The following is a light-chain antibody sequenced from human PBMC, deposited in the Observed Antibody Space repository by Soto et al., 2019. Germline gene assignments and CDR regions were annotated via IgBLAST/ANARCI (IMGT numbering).Light chain of an antibody. CDR3: QQYFTSPQT. J-gene: IGKJ1*01. CDR1: QSVLYSSNNKNY. CDR2: WAS. Sequence: DIVMTQSPDSLAVSLGERATINCKSSQSVLYSSNNKNYLAWYQQKPGQPPKLLIYWASTRESGVPDRFSGSGSGTDFNLSISTLQAEDVAVYHCQQYFTSPQTFGQGTKVEIK. V-gene: IGKV4-1*01.